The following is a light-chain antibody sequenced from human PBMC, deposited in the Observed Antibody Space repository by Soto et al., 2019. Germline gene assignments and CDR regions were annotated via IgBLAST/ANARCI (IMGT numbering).Light chain of an antibody. V-gene: IGKV3-15*01. J-gene: IGKJ1*01. CDR1: QSVSSN. CDR2: GAS. CDR3: QQYNNWPPWT. Sequence: EIVMTQSPATLSVSPGERATRSCRASQSVSSNLAWYQQKPGQAPRLLIYGASTRATGIPARFSGSGSGTEFTLTISSLQSEDFAVYYCQQYNNWPPWTFGQGTKADIK.